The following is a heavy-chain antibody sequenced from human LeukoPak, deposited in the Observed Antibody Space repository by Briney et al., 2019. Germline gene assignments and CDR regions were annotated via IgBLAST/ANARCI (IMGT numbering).Heavy chain of an antibody. CDR2: IYYSGST. J-gene: IGHJ3*02. D-gene: IGHD3-10*01. V-gene: IGHV4-31*03. Sequence: SQTLSLTCTVSGGSISSGGYYWSWIRQHPGKGLEWTGYIYYSGSTYYNPSLKSRVTISVDTSKNQFSLKLSSVTAADTAVYYCASLDSRGYDAFDIWGQGTMVTVSS. CDR3: ASLDSRGYDAFDI. CDR1: GGSISSGGYY.